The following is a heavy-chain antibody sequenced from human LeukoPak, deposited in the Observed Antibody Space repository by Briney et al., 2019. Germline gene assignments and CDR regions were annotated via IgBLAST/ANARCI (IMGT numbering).Heavy chain of an antibody. J-gene: IGHJ4*02. CDR3: ARGPDYDILADYFDY. D-gene: IGHD3-9*01. CDR2: IRYDGSNE. Sequence: GGSLRLSCAASGFTFSNFGMHWVRQAPGKGLEWVAFIRYDGSNEYYADSVKGRFTISRDNSKNTLFLQMNSLRPEDTAVYYCARGPDYDILADYFDYWGQGTLVTVPS. CDR1: GFTFSNFG. V-gene: IGHV3-30*02.